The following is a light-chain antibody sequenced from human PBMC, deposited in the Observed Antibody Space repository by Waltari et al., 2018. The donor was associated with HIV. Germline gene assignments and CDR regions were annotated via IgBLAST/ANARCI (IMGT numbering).Light chain of an antibody. CDR3: QQNIHWPPYT. CDR2: AAS. V-gene: IGKV3-15*01. CDR1: QSVSGN. Sequence: ETVLTQSPVTLSVSPRARVTLSCRASQSVSGNLVWYQQKPGQAPRLLIYAASSRATDIPARFSGSGSGTDYTLTISNLQSEDSAVYYCQQNIHWPPYTFGQGTKLEIK. J-gene: IGKJ2*01.